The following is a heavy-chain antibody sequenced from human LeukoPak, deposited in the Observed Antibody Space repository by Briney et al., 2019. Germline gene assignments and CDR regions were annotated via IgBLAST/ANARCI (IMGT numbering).Heavy chain of an antibody. J-gene: IGHJ4*02. Sequence: SQTLSLTCAISGDSVSSNSAAWNWIRQSPSRGLEWLGRTYYRSKWYNDYAVSVKSRITINPDTSKNQFSLKLSSVTAADTAVYYCARHKYYVWGSYRYRGYFDYWGQGTLVTVSS. V-gene: IGHV6-1*01. CDR2: TYYRSKWYN. D-gene: IGHD3-16*02. CDR3: ARHKYYVWGSYRYRGYFDY. CDR1: GDSVSSNSAA.